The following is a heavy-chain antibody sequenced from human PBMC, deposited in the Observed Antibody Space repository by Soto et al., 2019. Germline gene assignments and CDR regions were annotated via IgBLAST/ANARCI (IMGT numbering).Heavy chain of an antibody. D-gene: IGHD3-16*02. CDR3: AGHRRVSDPLDS. V-gene: IGHV1-18*01. Sequence: QVQLVQSGAEVKKPGASVKVSCKASGYTFTSYGISWVRQAPGQGLEWMGWISAYNGNTNYAQKLQGRVTMTTATSERAAYLELRSRRSDDPAVYYCAGHRRVSDPLDSWGQGTLVTVSS. CDR1: GYTFTSYG. J-gene: IGHJ4*02. CDR2: ISAYNGNT.